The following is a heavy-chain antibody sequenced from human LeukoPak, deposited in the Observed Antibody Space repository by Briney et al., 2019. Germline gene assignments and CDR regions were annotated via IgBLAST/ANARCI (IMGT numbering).Heavy chain of an antibody. J-gene: IGHJ4*02. CDR3: ARAVQLERLDY. CDR1: GYTFIAYY. D-gene: IGHD1-1*01. V-gene: IGHV1-2*02. Sequence: GASVKVSCKASGYTFIAYYMHWVRPAAGQGVEWMGWVNLNSGDTSYAQKFQGRVTMTRDTSITTAYTEPNRLRSDDTAVYYCARAVQLERLDYWGQGTLVTVSS. CDR2: VNLNSGDT.